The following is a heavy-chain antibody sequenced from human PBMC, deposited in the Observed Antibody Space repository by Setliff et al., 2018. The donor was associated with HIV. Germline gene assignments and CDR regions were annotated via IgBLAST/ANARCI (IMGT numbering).Heavy chain of an antibody. CDR3: ARVLWELPQGDY. CDR2: ISAYNGNT. Sequence: GASVKVSCKASGCTFIRYGIIWVRQAPGQGLEWMGWISAYNGNTNYAQKLQGRVTMTTDTSTSTAYMELRSLRSDDTAVYYCARVLWELPQGDYWGQGTLVTVSS. CDR1: GCTFIRYG. V-gene: IGHV1-18*01. J-gene: IGHJ4*02. D-gene: IGHD1-26*01.